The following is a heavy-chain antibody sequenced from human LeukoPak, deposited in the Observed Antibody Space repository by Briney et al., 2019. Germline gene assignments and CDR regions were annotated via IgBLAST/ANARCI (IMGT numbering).Heavy chain of an antibody. J-gene: IGHJ6*04. V-gene: IGHV3-30*04. Sequence: PGRSLRLSCAASGFTFSSYAMHWVRQAPGKGLEWVAVISYDGSNKYYADSVKGRFTISRDNSKNTLYLQMNSLRAEDTAVYYCAREEPYCSSTSCYLGYGMDVRGKGTTVTVSS. CDR3: AREEPYCSSTSCYLGYGMDV. CDR1: GFTFSSYA. CDR2: ISYDGSNK. D-gene: IGHD2-2*01.